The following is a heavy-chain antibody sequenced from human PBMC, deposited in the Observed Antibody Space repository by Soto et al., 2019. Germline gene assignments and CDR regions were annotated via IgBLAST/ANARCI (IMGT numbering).Heavy chain of an antibody. CDR3: AHVYWAASGTRYYFDY. J-gene: IGHJ4*02. CDR2: IYWDDDK. Sequence: QITLKESGPTLVKPTQTLTLTCTFSGFSFTTDGMGVGWIRQPPGKALEWLALIYWDDDKRFSPSLKSRITITKDASRNQVVLTLTNMDRADTATYYCAHVYWAASGTRYYFDYWGQGTLVTVSS. V-gene: IGHV2-5*02. CDR1: GFSFTTDGMG. D-gene: IGHD1-7*01.